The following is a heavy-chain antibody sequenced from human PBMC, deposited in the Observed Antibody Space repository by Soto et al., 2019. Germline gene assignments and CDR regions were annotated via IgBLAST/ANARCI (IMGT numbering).Heavy chain of an antibody. CDR2: IYYSGST. CDR1: GDSISNNNC. J-gene: IGHJ5*02. V-gene: IGHV4-4*02. D-gene: IGHD3-16*02. CDR3: ARYVWGSYRYPATSCFDP. Sequence: SETLSLTCAVSGDSISNNNCWYWVRQPPGKGLEWIGYIYYSGSTNYNPSLKSRVTISVDTSKNQFSLKLSSMTAADTAVYYCARYVWGSYRYPATSCFDPWGQGTLVTVSS.